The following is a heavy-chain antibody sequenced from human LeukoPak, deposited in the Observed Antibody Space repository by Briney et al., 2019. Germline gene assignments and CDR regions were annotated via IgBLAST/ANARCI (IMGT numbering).Heavy chain of an antibody. D-gene: IGHD5-24*01. Sequence: SETLSLTCTVSGASISSYYWSWIRQPPGKGLEWIGYIYYSGSTNYNPSLKSRVTISVDTSKNQFSLKLSSVTAADTAVYYCARATDLEMATTYFDYWGQGTLVTVSS. CDR1: GASISSYY. V-gene: IGHV4-59*01. J-gene: IGHJ4*02. CDR2: IYYSGST. CDR3: ARATDLEMATTYFDY.